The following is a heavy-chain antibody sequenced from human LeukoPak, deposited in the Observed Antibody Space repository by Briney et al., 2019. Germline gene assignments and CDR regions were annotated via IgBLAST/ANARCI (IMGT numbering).Heavy chain of an antibody. Sequence: SETLSLTCTVSGYSISSGYYWGWIRQPAGKGLEWIGRIYTSGSTNYNPSLKSRVTMSVDTSKNQFSLKLSSVTAADTAVYYCAREPHHYYDSSGYSAVGAFDIWGQGTMVTVSS. CDR1: GYSISSGYY. V-gene: IGHV4-4*07. CDR3: AREPHHYYDSSGYSAVGAFDI. CDR2: IYTSGST. J-gene: IGHJ3*02. D-gene: IGHD3-22*01.